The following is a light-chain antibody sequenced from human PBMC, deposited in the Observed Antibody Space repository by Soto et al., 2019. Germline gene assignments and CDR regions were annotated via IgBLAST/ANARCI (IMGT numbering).Light chain of an antibody. CDR3: HSYDSSAHGV. J-gene: IGLJ3*02. V-gene: IGLV6-57*04. Sequence: NFMLTQPHSVSESPGQTVTISCTRSGGSIATNYVQWYQQRPGSAPTPVIFQDNERPSGVPDRFSGSIDRSSNSASLTISGLRTEDEADYYCHSYDSSAHGVFGGGTKLTVL. CDR1: GGSIATNY. CDR2: QDN.